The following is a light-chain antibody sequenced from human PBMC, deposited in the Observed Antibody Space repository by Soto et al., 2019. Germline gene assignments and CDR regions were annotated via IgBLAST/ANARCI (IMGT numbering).Light chain of an antibody. J-gene: IGKJ1*01. CDR1: QSVSSTY. CDR2: GAS. CDR3: QHYGSSRT. Sequence: EIVLTQSRGALYLSPGERATLSCRASQSVSSTYLAWYQQKPGQAPRLLIYGASSRATGIPDRFSGSGSATDFTLTISRLEPEDFAVYYCQHYGSSRTFGQGTKVDI. V-gene: IGKV3-20*01.